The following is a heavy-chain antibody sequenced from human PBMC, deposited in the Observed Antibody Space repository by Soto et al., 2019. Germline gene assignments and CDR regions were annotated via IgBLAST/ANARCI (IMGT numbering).Heavy chain of an antibody. CDR1: GFTVSSNY. Sequence: EVQLVETGGGLIQPGGSLRLSCAASGFTVSSNYMSWVRQAPGKGLEWVSVIYSGGSTYYADSVKGRFTISRDNSKYTLYLQMNSLRAEDTAVYYCAREVYSSSSGGMDVWGQGTTVTVSS. D-gene: IGHD6-6*01. CDR2: IYSGGST. CDR3: AREVYSSSSGGMDV. V-gene: IGHV3-53*02. J-gene: IGHJ6*02.